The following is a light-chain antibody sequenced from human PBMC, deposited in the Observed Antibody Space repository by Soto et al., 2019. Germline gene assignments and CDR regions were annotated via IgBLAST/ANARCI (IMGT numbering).Light chain of an antibody. J-gene: IGKJ2*01. V-gene: IGKV3-20*01. Sequence: EIVLTQSPFTLSLSPGERATLSCRASQRITNNFLAWFQQKAGLAPRLLIYGASTRASGVPDRFSGGGSGTDFVLTISRLEPEDFAVYYCQQYGRSPFTFGPGTKLQIK. CDR2: GAS. CDR1: QRITNNF. CDR3: QQYGRSPFT.